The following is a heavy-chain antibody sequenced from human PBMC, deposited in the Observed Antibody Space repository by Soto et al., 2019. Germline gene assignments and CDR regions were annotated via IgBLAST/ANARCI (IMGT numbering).Heavy chain of an antibody. CDR2: IHYSGTT. J-gene: IGHJ4*02. CDR1: GTSISSYY. V-gene: IGHV4-59*01. CDR3: ARYNSYAIDY. D-gene: IGHD2-8*01. Sequence: SETLSLTCTVSGTSISSYYWSWIRQPPGKGLEWIANIHYSGTTNYNPSLASRVTLSVDTSKNQFSLKMTSVTAADRAMYFCARYNSYAIDYWGRGTQVTGSS.